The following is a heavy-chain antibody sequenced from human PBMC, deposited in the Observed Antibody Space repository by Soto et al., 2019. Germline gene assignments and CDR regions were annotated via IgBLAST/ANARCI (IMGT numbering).Heavy chain of an antibody. CDR1: GYTFTSYD. V-gene: IGHV1-8*01. Sequence: QVQLVQSGAEVKKPGASVKVSCKASGYTFTSYDINWVRQATGQGLEWMGWMNPNSGNTGYAQKFQXXVXMXXNTAISTAYMELSSLRSEDTAVYYCARERSSTPDYWGQGTLVTVSS. J-gene: IGHJ4*02. CDR3: ARERSSTPDY. D-gene: IGHD2-2*01. CDR2: MNPNSGNT.